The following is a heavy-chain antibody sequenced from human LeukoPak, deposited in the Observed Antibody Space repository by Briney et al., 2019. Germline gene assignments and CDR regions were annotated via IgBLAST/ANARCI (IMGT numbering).Heavy chain of an antibody. V-gene: IGHV4-34*01. CDR2: INHSGST. CDR3: ARGYYGSGKPRNYYYYYGMDV. J-gene: IGHJ6*04. D-gene: IGHD3-10*01. Sequence: SETLSLTCAVYGGSFSGYYWSWIRQPPGKGLEWIGEINHSGSTNYNPSLKSRVTISVDTSKNQFSLKLRSVTAADTAVYYCARGYYGSGKPRNYYYYYGMDVWGKGTTVTVCS. CDR1: GGSFSGYY.